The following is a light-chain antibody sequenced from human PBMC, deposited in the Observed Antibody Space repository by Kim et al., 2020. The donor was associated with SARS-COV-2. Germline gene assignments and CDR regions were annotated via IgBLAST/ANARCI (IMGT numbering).Light chain of an antibody. V-gene: IGKV3-15*01. CDR2: GAS. Sequence: IVMTQSPATLSVSPGERVTLSCRASQSVRNNLAWYQQRPGQAPRLLLYGASTMATDISARFSGSGSGTEFTLTIRSLQSEDLAVYYCQQYNDWPLLSFGGGTKVDIK. CDR1: QSVRNN. CDR3: QQYNDWPLLS. J-gene: IGKJ4*01.